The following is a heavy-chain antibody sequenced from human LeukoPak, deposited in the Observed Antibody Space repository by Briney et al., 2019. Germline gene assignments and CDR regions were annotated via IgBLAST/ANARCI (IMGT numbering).Heavy chain of an antibody. V-gene: IGHV3-30*18. CDR1: GFTFSNG. Sequence: GGSLRLSCAASGFTFSNGMHWVRQAPGKGLEWVAVISHDGSITYYVDSVKGRFTISRDNSKNTLYLQMHSLRAEDTAVYYCAKLARPYCSGDCLQIDYWSQGTLVPVSS. J-gene: IGHJ4*02. CDR2: ISHDGSIT. CDR3: AKLARPYCSGDCLQIDY. D-gene: IGHD2-21*02.